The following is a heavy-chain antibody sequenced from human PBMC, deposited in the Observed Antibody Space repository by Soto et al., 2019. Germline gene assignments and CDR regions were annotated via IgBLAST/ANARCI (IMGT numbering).Heavy chain of an antibody. CDR3: AKDRDSSSWYFWGQDNPQNNWFDP. D-gene: IGHD6-13*01. V-gene: IGHV3-30*18. Sequence: PGGSLRLSCAASGFTVSSYGMHWVRQAPGKGLEWVAVISYDGSNKYYADSVKGRFTISRDNSKNTLYLQMNSLRAGDTAVYYCAKDRDSSSWYFWGQDNPQNNWFDPWGQGTLVTVSS. CDR1: GFTVSSYG. J-gene: IGHJ5*02. CDR2: ISYDGSNK.